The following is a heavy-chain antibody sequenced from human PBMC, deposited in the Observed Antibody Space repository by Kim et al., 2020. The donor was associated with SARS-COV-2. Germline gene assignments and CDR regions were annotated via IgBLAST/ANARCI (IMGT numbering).Heavy chain of an antibody. V-gene: IGHV3-23*01. D-gene: IGHD3-3*01. Sequence: GRFTIARDKSKNTLYLQMNGLRAKDTAVYYCARRITIFGVVIIHYGMDVWGQGTTVTVSS. J-gene: IGHJ6*02. CDR3: ARRITIFGVVIIHYGMDV.